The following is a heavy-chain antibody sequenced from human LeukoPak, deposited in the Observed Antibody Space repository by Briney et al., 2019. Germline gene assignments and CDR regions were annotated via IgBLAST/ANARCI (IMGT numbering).Heavy chain of an antibody. D-gene: IGHD2-2*01. CDR2: IIPIFGTA. Sequence: SVKVSCKASGGTFSSYAISWVRQAPGQGLEWMGGIIPIFGTANYAQKFQGRVTITTDESTSTAYMELSSLRSEDTAVYYCAADIVVVPAARGAFDYWGQGTLVTVSS. J-gene: IGHJ4*02. V-gene: IGHV1-69*05. CDR1: GGTFSSYA. CDR3: AADIVVVPAARGAFDY.